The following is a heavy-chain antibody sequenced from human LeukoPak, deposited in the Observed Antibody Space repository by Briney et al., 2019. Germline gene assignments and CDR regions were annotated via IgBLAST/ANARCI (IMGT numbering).Heavy chain of an antibody. CDR2: IYYSGST. Sequence: SETLSLTCAVYGGSFSSYYWSWIRQPPGKGLEWIGYIYYSGSTNYNPSLKSRVTISVDTSKNQFSLKLSSVTAADTAVYYCARARGSGSPYYYYYMDVWGKGTTVTISS. J-gene: IGHJ6*03. CDR3: ARARGSGSPYYYYYMDV. CDR1: GGSFSSYY. V-gene: IGHV4-59*01. D-gene: IGHD3-10*01.